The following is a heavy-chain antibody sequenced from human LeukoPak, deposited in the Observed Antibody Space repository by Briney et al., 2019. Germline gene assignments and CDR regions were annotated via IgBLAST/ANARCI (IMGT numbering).Heavy chain of an antibody. J-gene: IGHJ4*02. CDR2: IYYSGTT. D-gene: IGHD6-13*01. V-gene: IGHV4-59*01. CDR1: GGSISSYY. Sequence: PSETLSLTCTVSGGSISSYYWSWIRQPPGKGLDCIGYIYYSGTTNYNPSLKSRVTISVDTSKNQFSLKLSSVTAADTAVYYCARLSRIAAAVPDYWGQGTLVTVSS. CDR3: ARLSRIAAAVPDY.